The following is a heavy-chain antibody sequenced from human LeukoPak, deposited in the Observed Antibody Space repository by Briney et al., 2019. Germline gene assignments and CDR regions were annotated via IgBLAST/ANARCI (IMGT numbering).Heavy chain of an antibody. Sequence: SETLSLTCTVSGGSISSGSYYWSWIRQPAGKGLEWIGRIYTSGSTNYNPSLKSRVTISVDTSKNQFSLKLSSVTAADTAVYYCAGSYDYLSWFDPWGQGTLVTVSS. V-gene: IGHV4-61*02. CDR3: AGSYDYLSWFDP. J-gene: IGHJ5*02. CDR1: GGSISSGSYY. D-gene: IGHD4-11*01. CDR2: IYTSGST.